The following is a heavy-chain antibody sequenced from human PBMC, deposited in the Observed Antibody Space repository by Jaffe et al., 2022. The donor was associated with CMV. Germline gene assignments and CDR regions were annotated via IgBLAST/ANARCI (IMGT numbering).Heavy chain of an antibody. J-gene: IGHJ5*02. D-gene: IGHD2-8*02. CDR1: GFSLSDAGTG. V-gene: IGHV2-26*02. Sequence: QVTLKESGPVLVKPAETLTLTCSVSGFSLSDAGTGVSWLRQAPGKPLEWLADIFSNDEKSYATSLRNRLTISKDTSNSQVVLFMTSVDPVDTGTYFCARMQFLGKPGRRHLHRFDTWGQGTLVSVSS. CDR2: IFSNDEK. CDR3: ARMQFLGKPGRRHLHRFDT.